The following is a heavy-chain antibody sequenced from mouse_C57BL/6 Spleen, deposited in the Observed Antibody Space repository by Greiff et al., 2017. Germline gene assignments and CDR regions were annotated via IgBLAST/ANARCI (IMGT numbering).Heavy chain of an antibody. D-gene: IGHD2-4*01. CDR1: GFSLTSYG. J-gene: IGHJ3*01. CDR2: IWGGGST. Sequence: QVQLKQSGPGLVAPSQSLSITCTVSGFSLTSYGVAWVRQPPGTGLEWLGVIWGGGSTNYNSALMSRLSISKDNSKSQVFLKMNSLQTDDTAMYYCAKREAYYDYSWFAYWGQGTLVTVSA. CDR3: AKREAYYDYSWFAY. V-gene: IGHV2-9*01.